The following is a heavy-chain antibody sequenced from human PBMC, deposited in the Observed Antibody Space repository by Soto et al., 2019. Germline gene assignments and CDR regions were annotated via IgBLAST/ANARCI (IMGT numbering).Heavy chain of an antibody. V-gene: IGHV3-23*01. CDR2: ISGSGGST. CDR3: AKGYGTYYYDSSGYYIDY. D-gene: IGHD3-22*01. CDR1: GFTFSSCA. J-gene: IGHJ4*02. Sequence: PGGSLRLSCAASGFTFSSCAMSWVRQAPGKGLEWVSAISGSGGSTYYADSVKGRFTISRDNSKNTLYLQMNSLRAEDTAVYYCAKGYGTYYYDSSGYYIDYWGQGTLVTVSS.